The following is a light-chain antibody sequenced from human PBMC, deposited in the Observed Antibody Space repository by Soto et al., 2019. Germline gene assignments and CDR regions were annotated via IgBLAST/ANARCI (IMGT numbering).Light chain of an antibody. Sequence: LTQPASVSGSPGQSITISCTGISSDVGGYNYVSWYQQHPGKAPKLLIYEVSNRPSGVSNRFSGSKSGNTASLTISGPQAEDESDYYCSSYTRRSNSRVFGTGTKVTVL. CDR2: EVS. V-gene: IGLV2-14*01. CDR3: SSYTRRSNSRV. J-gene: IGLJ1*01. CDR1: SSDVGGYNY.